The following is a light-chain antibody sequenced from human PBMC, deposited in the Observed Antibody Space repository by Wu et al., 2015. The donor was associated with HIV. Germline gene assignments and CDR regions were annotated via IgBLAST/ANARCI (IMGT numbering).Light chain of an antibody. J-gene: IGKJ2*01. CDR1: QRISSW. CDR3: QQYNSYSPYT. CDR2: KAS. Sequence: DIQLAQSPSTLSASVGDRVIITCRASQRISSWLAWYQQKPGEAPKLLIYKASTLKSGVPSRFSGSGSGTEFTLNISSLQPDDFATYYCQQYNSYSPYTFGQGTKLEIK. V-gene: IGKV1-5*03.